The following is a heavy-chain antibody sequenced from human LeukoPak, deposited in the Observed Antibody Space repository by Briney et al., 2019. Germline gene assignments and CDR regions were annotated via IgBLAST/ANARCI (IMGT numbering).Heavy chain of an antibody. D-gene: IGHD2-2*01. Sequence: SETLSLTCAVYGGSFSGYYWSWIRQPPGKGLEWIGEINHSGSTNYNPSLKSRVTISVDTSKNQFSLKLSSVTAADTAVYYCARGALRSVVPAAPFDHWGQGTLVTVSS. CDR3: ARGALRSVVPAAPFDH. CDR1: GGSFSGYY. CDR2: INHSGST. J-gene: IGHJ4*02. V-gene: IGHV4-34*01.